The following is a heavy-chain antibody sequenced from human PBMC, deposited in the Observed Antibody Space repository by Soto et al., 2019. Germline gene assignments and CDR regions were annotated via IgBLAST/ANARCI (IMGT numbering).Heavy chain of an antibody. Sequence: QVQLVESGGGVVQPGRSLRLSCAASGFTFSSYAMHWVRQAPGKGLEWVAVISYDGSNKYYADSVKGRFTISRDNSKNTLYLQMNSLRAEDTAVYYWARGGGGGNLYIWGQGTLVTFSS. J-gene: IGHJ4*02. V-gene: IGHV3-30-3*01. D-gene: IGHD2-15*01. CDR1: GFTFSSYA. CDR3: ARGGGGGNLYI. CDR2: ISYDGSNK.